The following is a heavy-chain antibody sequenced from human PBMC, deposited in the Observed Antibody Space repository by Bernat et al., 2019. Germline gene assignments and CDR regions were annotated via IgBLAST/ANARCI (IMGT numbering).Heavy chain of an antibody. CDR1: GGSISSYY. J-gene: IGHJ4*02. V-gene: IGHV4-59*08. D-gene: IGHD3-22*01. CDR3: ARSYYYDSMGYFDY. Sequence: QVQLQESGPGLVKPSETLSLTCTVSGGSISSYYWSWIRQPPGKGLEWIGYIYYSGSTNYNPSLKSRVTISVDTSKNQFSLKLSSVTAADPAVYYCARSYYYDSMGYFDYWGQGTLVTVSS. CDR2: IYYSGST.